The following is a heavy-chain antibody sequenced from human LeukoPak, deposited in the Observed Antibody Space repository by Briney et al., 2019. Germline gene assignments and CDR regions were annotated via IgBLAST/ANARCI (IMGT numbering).Heavy chain of an antibody. V-gene: IGHV3-11*01. Sequence: PGGSLRLSCAASGFTFSDYYMSWIRRAPGKGLGWVSYISSSGSTIYYADSVKGRFTISRDNAKNSLYLQMNSLRAEDTAVYYCARIVYSSSWSRYYYYYYMDVWGKGTTVTVSS. J-gene: IGHJ6*03. CDR3: ARIVYSSSWSRYYYYYYMDV. D-gene: IGHD6-13*01. CDR1: GFTFSDYY. CDR2: ISSSGSTI.